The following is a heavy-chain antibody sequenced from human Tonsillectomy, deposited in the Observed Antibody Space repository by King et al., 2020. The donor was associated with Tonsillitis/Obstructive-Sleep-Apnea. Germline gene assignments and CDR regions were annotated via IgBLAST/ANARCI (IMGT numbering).Heavy chain of an antibody. Sequence: VQLVESGGGVVQPGRSLRLSCAASGFTFSNYGMHWVRQAPGKGLEWVTFISFDGRNKYYADSVKGRFTISRDNSKNTLYLQMNSLRAEDTAVYYCAKNPVVPAAIHSYYYYGMDVWGQGTTVTVSS. D-gene: IGHD2-2*02. CDR3: AKNPVVPAAIHSYYYYGMDV. CDR2: ISFDGRNK. CDR1: GFTFSNYG. V-gene: IGHV3-30*18. J-gene: IGHJ6*02.